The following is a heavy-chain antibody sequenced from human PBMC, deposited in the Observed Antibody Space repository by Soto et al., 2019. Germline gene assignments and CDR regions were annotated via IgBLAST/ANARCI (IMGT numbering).Heavy chain of an antibody. CDR3: ARLPGYSTGWTPFDF. J-gene: IGHJ4*02. V-gene: IGHV3-74*01. CDR2: INSDGSTT. CDR1: GFTFSNYW. Sequence: EVQLVESGGGLVQSGGSLRLSCAASGFTFSNYWMHWVRQAPGKGLVWVSRINSDGSTTSHADSVKGRFTISRDNAKNTLYLQMNSLRAEDTAVYYCARLPGYSTGWTPFDFWGQGTQVTVSS. D-gene: IGHD6-19*01.